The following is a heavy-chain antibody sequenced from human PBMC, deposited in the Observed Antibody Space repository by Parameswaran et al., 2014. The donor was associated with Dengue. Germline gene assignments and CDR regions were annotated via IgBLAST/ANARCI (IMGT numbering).Heavy chain of an antibody. Sequence: VRQAPGQGLEWMGWINPNSGGTNYAQKFQGRVTMTRDTSISTAYMELSRLRSDDTAVYYCARGGYYGSGTGGTALDYWGQGTLVTVSS. V-gene: IGHV1-2*02. CDR2: INPNSGGT. D-gene: IGHD3-10*01. CDR3: ARGGYYGSGTGGTALDY. J-gene: IGHJ4*02.